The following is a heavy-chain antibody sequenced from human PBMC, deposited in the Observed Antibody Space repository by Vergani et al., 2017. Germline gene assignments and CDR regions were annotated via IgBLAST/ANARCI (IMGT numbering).Heavy chain of an antibody. V-gene: IGHV3-23*01. CDR3: AREYPIIVDPAAILRSETTSSHFYYYMDV. J-gene: IGHJ6*03. CDR2: ISGSGGST. CDR1: GFTFSSYA. D-gene: IGHD2-2*01. Sequence: EVQLLESGGGLVQPGGSLRLSCAASGFTFSSYAMSWVRQAPGKGLEWVSAISGSGGSTYYADSVKGRFTISRDNSKNTLYLQMNSLRAEDTAVYYCAREYPIIVDPAAILRSETTSSHFYYYMDVWGQGTTVTVSS.